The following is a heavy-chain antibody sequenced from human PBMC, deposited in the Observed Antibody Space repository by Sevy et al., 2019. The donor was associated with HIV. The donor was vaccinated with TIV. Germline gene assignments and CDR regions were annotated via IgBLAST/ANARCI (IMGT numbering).Heavy chain of an antibody. CDR3: AKDIPNYSNSLPGYYFDY. J-gene: IGHJ4*02. D-gene: IGHD4-4*01. CDR2: ISGSGGST. CDR1: GFTFSSYA. V-gene: IGHV3-23*01. Sequence: GGSLRLSCAASGFTFSSYAMSWVRQAPGKGLEWVSAISGSGGSTYYADSVKGRFTISRDNSKNTLYLQMNSLRAEDTAVYYCAKDIPNYSNSLPGYYFDYWGQGTLVTVSS.